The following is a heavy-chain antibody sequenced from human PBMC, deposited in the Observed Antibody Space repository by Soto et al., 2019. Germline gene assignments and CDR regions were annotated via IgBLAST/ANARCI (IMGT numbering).Heavy chain of an antibody. D-gene: IGHD3-10*01. CDR3: ASLFPRYGSGSPPSDY. J-gene: IGHJ4*02. CDR2: ISSSGSTI. Sequence: GGSLRLSCAASGFTFSDYYMSWIRQAPGKGLEWVSYISSSGSTIYYADSVKDRFTISRDNAKNSLYLQMNSLRAEDTAVYYCASLFPRYGSGSPPSDYWGQGTLVTVSS. CDR1: GFTFSDYY. V-gene: IGHV3-11*01.